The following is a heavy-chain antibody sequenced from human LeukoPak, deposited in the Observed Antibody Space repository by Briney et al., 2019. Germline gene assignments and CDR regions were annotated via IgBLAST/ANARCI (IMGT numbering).Heavy chain of an antibody. Sequence: GGSLRLSCAASGFTFSSYGMHWVRQAPGKGLEWVAFIRYDGTNKYYADSVKGRFTISRDNSKNTLYLQMNSLRAEDTAVYYCAKGKTRLTVYSSGHFDYWGQGTLVTVSS. V-gene: IGHV3-30*02. D-gene: IGHD6-19*01. J-gene: IGHJ4*02. CDR1: GFTFSSYG. CDR2: IRYDGTNK. CDR3: AKGKTRLTVYSSGHFDY.